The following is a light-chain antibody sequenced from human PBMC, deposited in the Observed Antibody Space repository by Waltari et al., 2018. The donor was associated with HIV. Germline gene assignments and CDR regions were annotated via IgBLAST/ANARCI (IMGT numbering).Light chain of an antibody. CDR2: DVS. CDR1: SSDVGGYHY. Sequence: QSALTQPASVSGSPGQSITSSCTGTSSDVGGYHYVSWYQQHQGQAPNRLIYDVSKRTSGVSNRFSGAKSGNTASLTISGLQAEDESDYYCCSYAGSSTFAVFGGGTKLTVL. V-gene: IGLV2-23*02. J-gene: IGLJ2*01. CDR3: CSYAGSSTFAV.